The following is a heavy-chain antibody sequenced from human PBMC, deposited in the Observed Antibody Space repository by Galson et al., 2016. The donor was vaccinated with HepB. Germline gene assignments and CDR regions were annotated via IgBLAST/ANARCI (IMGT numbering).Heavy chain of an antibody. CDR3: ARGKAVTGSDPLAP. CDR2: IYSGDST. V-gene: IGHV3-53*01. D-gene: IGHD6-19*01. J-gene: IGHJ5*02. CDR1: GFTVSSTF. Sequence: SLRLSCAASGFTVSSTFMTWVRQAPGKGLEWVSVIYSGDSTNYADSVKGRFTISRDNSKNTLYLQMNRLRVEDTAVYYCARGKAVTGSDPLAPGGQGTLVTVSS.